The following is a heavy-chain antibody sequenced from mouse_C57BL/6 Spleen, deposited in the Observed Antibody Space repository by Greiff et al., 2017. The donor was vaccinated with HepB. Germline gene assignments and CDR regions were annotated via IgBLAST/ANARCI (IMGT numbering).Heavy chain of an antibody. D-gene: IGHD1-1*01. J-gene: IGHJ2*01. Sequence: EVKLVESGPGLVKPSQSLSLTCSVTGYSITSGYYWNWIRQFPGNKLEWMGYISYDGSNNYNPSLKNRISITRDTSKNQFFLKLNSVTTEDTATYYCARGTTVVPFDDWGQGTTLTVSS. CDR1: GYSITSGYY. CDR3: ARGTTVVPFDD. CDR2: ISYDGSN. V-gene: IGHV3-6*01.